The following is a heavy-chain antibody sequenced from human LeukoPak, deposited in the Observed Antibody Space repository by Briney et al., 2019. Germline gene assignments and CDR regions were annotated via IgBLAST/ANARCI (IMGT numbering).Heavy chain of an antibody. CDR1: GFTFSSYS. CDR2: ISSGFISTI. D-gene: IGHD4-17*01. V-gene: IGHV3-48*02. Sequence: GGSLRLSCVDSGFTFSSYSMSWVRQAPGKGLEWVSYISSGFISTIYYADSVKGRFTISRDNAKNSLYLQMSSLRDEDTAVYYCARGLGPPVTTGRYFDYWGQGTLVTVSS. J-gene: IGHJ4*02. CDR3: ARGLGPPVTTGRYFDY.